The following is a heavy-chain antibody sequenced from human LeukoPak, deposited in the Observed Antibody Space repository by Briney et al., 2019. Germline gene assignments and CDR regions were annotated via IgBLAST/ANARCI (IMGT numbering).Heavy chain of an antibody. CDR3: ARDLGYYGSGSYFDF. V-gene: IGHV4-30-4*01. CDR2: IYYSGST. Sequence: SETLSLTCTVSGGSISSGDYYWSWIRQPPGKGLEWIGYIYYSGSTYYNPSLKSRVTISVDTSKNQFSLKLSSVTAADTAVYYCARDLGYYGSGSYFDFWGQGTLVTVSS. J-gene: IGHJ4*02. CDR1: GGSISSGDYY. D-gene: IGHD3-10*01.